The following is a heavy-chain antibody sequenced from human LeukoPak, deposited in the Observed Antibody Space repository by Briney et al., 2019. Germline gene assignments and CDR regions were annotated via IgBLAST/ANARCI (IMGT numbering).Heavy chain of an antibody. CDR1: GFTFSSYG. J-gene: IGHJ4*02. Sequence: PGRSLRLSCAASGFTFSSYGMHWVRQAPGKGLEWVAVIWYDGSNKYYADSVKGRFTISRDNSKNTLYLQMNSLRAEDTAVYYCARMTTVTTYYFDYGGQGTLVTVSS. D-gene: IGHD4-17*01. CDR3: ARMTTVTTYYFDY. V-gene: IGHV3-33*01. CDR2: IWYDGSNK.